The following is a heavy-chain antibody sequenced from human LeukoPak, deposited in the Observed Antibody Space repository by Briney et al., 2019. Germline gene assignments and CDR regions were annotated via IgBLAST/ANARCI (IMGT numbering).Heavy chain of an antibody. CDR3: AGATSSSWPL. Sequence: SETLSLTCTVSGGSISSYSWSWIRQPPGKGLEWIGYIYYSGSTNYNPSLKSRVTISVDTSKNQFSLKLSSVTAADTAVYYCAGATSSSWPLWGQGTLVTVSS. J-gene: IGHJ4*02. V-gene: IGHV4-59*01. CDR2: IYYSGST. D-gene: IGHD6-13*01. CDR1: GGSISSYS.